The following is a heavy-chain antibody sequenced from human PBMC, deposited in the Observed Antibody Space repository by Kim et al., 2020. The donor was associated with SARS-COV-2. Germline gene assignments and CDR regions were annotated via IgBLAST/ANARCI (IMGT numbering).Heavy chain of an antibody. CDR2: IYPGDSDT. J-gene: IGHJ6*02. CDR3: ARHMYSNSNLAMAV. CDR1: GYSFTSYC. V-gene: IGHV5-51*01. Sequence: GESLKISCKGSGYSFTSYCIGWVRQIPGKGLEWMGIIYPGDSDTRYSPSFQGQVTISADKSISTAYLQWSSLKASDTAMYHCARHMYSNSNLAMAVWGQGTTVTVSS. D-gene: IGHD6-6*01.